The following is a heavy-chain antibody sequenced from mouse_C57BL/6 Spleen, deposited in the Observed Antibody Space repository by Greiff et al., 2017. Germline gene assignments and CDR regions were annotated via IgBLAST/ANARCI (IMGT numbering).Heavy chain of an antibody. CDR1: GFTFSSYA. Sequence: EVKLVESGEGLVKPGGSLKLSCAASGFTFSSYAMSWVRQTPEKRLEWVAYISSGGDYIYYADTVKGRFTISRDNARNTLYLQMSSLKSEDTAMYYCTSGSSGYYFDYWGQGTTLTVSS. J-gene: IGHJ2*01. CDR3: TSGSSGYYFDY. V-gene: IGHV5-9-1*02. CDR2: ISSGGDYI. D-gene: IGHD3-2*02.